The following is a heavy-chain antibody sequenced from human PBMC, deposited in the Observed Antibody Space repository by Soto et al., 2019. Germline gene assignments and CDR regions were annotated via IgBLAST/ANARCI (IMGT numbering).Heavy chain of an antibody. D-gene: IGHD3-16*02. CDR2: VYYTGST. CDR1: GGSISDYF. J-gene: IGHJ4*02. CDR3: ARGVGNYPWSFNS. V-gene: IGHV4-59*01. Sequence: SETLSLTCTVSGGSISDYFWSWIRQPPGKGLEWIGYVYYTGSTNSIPSLKSRVTISVDTSKNQFSLKLRSVTAADTAVYYCARGVGNYPWSFNSWGQGTLVTVSS.